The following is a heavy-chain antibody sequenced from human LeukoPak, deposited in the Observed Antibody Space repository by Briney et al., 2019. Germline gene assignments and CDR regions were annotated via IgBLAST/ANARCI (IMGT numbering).Heavy chain of an antibody. CDR1: GFTFNSYA. Sequence: GGSLRLSCAASGFTFNSYAMHWVCQAPGKGLEWVAVISYDGSNKYYADSVKGRFTISRDNSKNTLYLQMNSLRAEDTAVYYCARDSGYLDYWGQGTLVTVSS. CDR2: ISYDGSNK. V-gene: IGHV3-30*04. CDR3: ARDSGYLDY. D-gene: IGHD3-22*01. J-gene: IGHJ4*02.